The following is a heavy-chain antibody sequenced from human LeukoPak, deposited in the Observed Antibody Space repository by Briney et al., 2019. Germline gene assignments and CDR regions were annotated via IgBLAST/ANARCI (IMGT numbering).Heavy chain of an antibody. CDR3: ARVERQWPTFKYYFEY. Sequence: PGRSLRLSCAASGFTFSSYAMHWVRQAPGKGLEWVAVISYDGSNKYYADSVKGRFTISRDNSKNTLYLQMNSLRAEDTAVYYCARVERQWPTFKYYFEYWGQGTMVTVSS. CDR2: ISYDGSNK. V-gene: IGHV3-30-3*01. D-gene: IGHD6-19*01. CDR1: GFTFSSYA. J-gene: IGHJ4*02.